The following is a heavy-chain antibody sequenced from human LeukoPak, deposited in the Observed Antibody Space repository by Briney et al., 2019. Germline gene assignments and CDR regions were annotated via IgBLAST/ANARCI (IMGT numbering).Heavy chain of an antibody. CDR3: ARQSFKYDYVWGSYRYLFLDYFDY. Sequence: SETLSLTCTVSGGSISSYYWSWIRQPPGKGLEWIGYIYYSGSTNYNPSLKSRVTISVDTSKNQFSLKLSSVTAADTAVYYCARQSFKYDYVWGSYRYLFLDYFDYWGQGTLVTVSS. CDR2: IYYSGST. D-gene: IGHD3-16*02. CDR1: GGSISSYY. V-gene: IGHV4-59*08. J-gene: IGHJ4*02.